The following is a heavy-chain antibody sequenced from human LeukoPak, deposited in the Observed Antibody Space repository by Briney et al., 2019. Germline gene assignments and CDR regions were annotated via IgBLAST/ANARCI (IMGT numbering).Heavy chain of an antibody. D-gene: IGHD2-15*01. CDR1: GGSISSSDYW. Sequence: SETLSLTCAVSGGSISSSDYWWAWIRQPPGKGLDWIASIFYSERTHYNLSLQSRVIISVDTSKNQFSLELNSVTAADTAVYYCARQRGLGSWSFDYWGQGALVTVSS. J-gene: IGHJ4*02. CDR3: ARQRGLGSWSFDY. CDR2: IFYSERT. V-gene: IGHV4-39*01.